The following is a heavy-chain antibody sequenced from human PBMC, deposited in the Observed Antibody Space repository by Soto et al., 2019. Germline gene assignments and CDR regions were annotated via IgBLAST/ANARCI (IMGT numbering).Heavy chain of an antibody. Sequence: SETLSLTCTVSGGSISSSSYYWGWIRQPPGKGLEWIAIINYSGSIYYNLSLKSRVTISVDTSKNQLSLRVTSVTAADTAIYYCVRYCSGASCYGGAAPAGNFFDYWGQGTLFTVSS. D-gene: IGHD2-2*01. CDR2: INYSGSI. CDR1: GGSISSSSYY. J-gene: IGHJ4*02. V-gene: IGHV4-39*01. CDR3: VRYCSGASCYGGAAPAGNFFDY.